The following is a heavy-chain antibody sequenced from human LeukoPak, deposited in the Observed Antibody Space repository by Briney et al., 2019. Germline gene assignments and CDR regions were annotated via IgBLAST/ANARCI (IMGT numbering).Heavy chain of an antibody. CDR2: ISGSGGNS. CDR3: VRKGQSEDFGKPD. V-gene: IGHV3-23*01. Sequence: GSLKLSCSASGFPFTTYAMTWVRQAPGKGLEWVSAISGSGGNSYYADSVKGRFTISRDNSKKMLYLQMDSLRPEDTAVYYCVRKGQSEDFGKPDWGQGTLVTVSS. D-gene: IGHD3-10*01. J-gene: IGHJ4*02. CDR1: GFPFTTYA.